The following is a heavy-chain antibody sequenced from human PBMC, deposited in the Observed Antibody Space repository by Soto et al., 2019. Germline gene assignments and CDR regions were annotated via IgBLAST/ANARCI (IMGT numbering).Heavy chain of an antibody. CDR1: GFTFSSYG. V-gene: IGHV3-33*01. Sequence: GGSLRLSCAASGFTFSSYGMHWVRQAPGKGLEWVAVIWYDGSNKYYADSVKGRFTISRDNSKNTLYLQMNSLRAEDTAVYYCARSGITMIVGWYLDLWGRGTLVTVSS. J-gene: IGHJ2*01. CDR2: IWYDGSNK. D-gene: IGHD3-22*01. CDR3: ARSGITMIVGWYLDL.